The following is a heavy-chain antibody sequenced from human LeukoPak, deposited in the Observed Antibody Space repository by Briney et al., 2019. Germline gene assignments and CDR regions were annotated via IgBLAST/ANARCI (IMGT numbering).Heavy chain of an antibody. Sequence: PGGSLRLSCAASGVTLSNTWMTWVRQAPGKGLEWVGRIKSKTDGGTTEYAAPVKGRFTILRDDSKNTLSLEMNSLKTEDAGVYYCATGARSSDWGQGTLVTVSS. D-gene: IGHD1-26*01. CDR1: GVTLSNTW. CDR3: ATGARSSD. J-gene: IGHJ4*02. CDR2: IKSKTDGGTT. V-gene: IGHV3-15*01.